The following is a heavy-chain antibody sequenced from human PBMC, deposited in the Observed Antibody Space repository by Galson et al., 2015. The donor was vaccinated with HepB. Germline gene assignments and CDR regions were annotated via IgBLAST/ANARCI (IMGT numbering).Heavy chain of an antibody. CDR1: GGSFSGYY. J-gene: IGHJ5*02. CDR2: INHSGST. CDR3: ARGLRGYCSSTSCYSWFDP. D-gene: IGHD2-2*02. V-gene: IGHV4-34*01. Sequence: SETLSLTCAVYGGSFSGYYWSWIRQPPGKGLEWIGEINHSGSTNYNPSLKSRVTISVDTSKNQFSLKLSSVTAADTAVYYCARGLRGYCSSTSCYSWFDPWGQGTLVTVSS.